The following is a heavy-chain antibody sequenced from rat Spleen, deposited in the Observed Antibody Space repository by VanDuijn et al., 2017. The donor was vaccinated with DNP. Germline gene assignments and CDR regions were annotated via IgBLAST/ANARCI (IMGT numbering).Heavy chain of an antibody. J-gene: IGHJ4*01. V-gene: IGHV3-1*01. CDR1: GYSITSNY. Sequence: EVQLQESGPGLVKPSQSLSLTSSVTGYSITSNYWGWIRKFPGSEMEWIGHISDGGSTRYNPSLKSRISITRDTSKNQFFLQLNSLTTEDTATYYCARLRLEWEVRAMDAWGQGTSVTVSS. CDR2: ISDGGST. D-gene: IGHD1-1*01. CDR3: ARLRLEWEVRAMDA.